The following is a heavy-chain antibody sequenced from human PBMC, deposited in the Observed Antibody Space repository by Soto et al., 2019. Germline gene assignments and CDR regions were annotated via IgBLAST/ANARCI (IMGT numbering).Heavy chain of an antibody. J-gene: IGHJ4*02. CDR1: GFTFSSYG. D-gene: IGHD3-10*01. Sequence: VQLVESGGGVVQPGRSLRLSCAASGFTFSSYGMHWVRQAPGKGLEWVAVISYDGSNKYYADSVKGRFTISRDNSKNTLYLQMNSLRAEDTAVYYCVQGNFDYWGQGTLVTVSS. CDR2: ISYDGSNK. CDR3: VQGNFDY. V-gene: IGHV3-30*03.